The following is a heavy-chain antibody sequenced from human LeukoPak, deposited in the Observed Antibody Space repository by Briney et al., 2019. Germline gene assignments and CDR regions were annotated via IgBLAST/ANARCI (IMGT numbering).Heavy chain of an antibody. CDR1: GFTFSSYG. V-gene: IGHV3-30*03. Sequence: GGSLRLSCAASGFTFSSYGMHWVRQAPGKGLEWVAVISYDGSNKYYADSVKGRITISRDSSNNLVFLQMSNLRPDDTAVYFCARDSPYTLWAVFEPWGQGTLVIVSS. J-gene: IGHJ5*02. D-gene: IGHD3-16*01. CDR3: ARDSPYTLWAVFEP. CDR2: ISYDGSNK.